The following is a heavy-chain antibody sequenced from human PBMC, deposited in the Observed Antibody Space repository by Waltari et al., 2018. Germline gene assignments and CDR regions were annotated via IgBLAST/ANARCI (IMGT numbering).Heavy chain of an antibody. D-gene: IGHD2-2*01. Sequence: QVQLVESGGGVVQPGRSLRLACAASGFTFSSYGMHWVRQAPGKGREWVAVIWYDGSNKYYADSVKGRFTISRDNSKNTLYLQMNSLRAEDTAVYYCARDPADIVVVPAPVGWFDPWGQGTLVTVSS. CDR1: GFTFSSYG. J-gene: IGHJ5*02. CDR3: ARDPADIVVVPAPVGWFDP. CDR2: IWYDGSNK. V-gene: IGHV3-33*01.